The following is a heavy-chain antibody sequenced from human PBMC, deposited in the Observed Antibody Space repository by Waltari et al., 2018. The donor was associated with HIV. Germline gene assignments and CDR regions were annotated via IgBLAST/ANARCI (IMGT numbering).Heavy chain of an antibody. CDR2: IKSTTDGGTA. J-gene: IGHJ4*02. V-gene: IGHV3-15*01. CDR3: TTEDYGDFL. CDR1: GFPFIDAW. D-gene: IGHD4-17*01. Sequence: EGQLVESGGGLVKPGGSLRLSCAASGFPFIDAWMSWVRQAPGKGLEWVGRIKSTTDGGTADHAAPVNDRFTILRDDAKNTLFLQMNRLKTEDTAFYYWTTEDYGDFLWGQGTLVTVSS.